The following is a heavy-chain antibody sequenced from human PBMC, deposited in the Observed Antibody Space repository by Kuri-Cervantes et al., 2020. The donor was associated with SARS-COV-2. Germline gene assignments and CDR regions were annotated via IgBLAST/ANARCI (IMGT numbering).Heavy chain of an antibody. V-gene: IGHV3-23*01. CDR1: GFTFRRYA. Sequence: GESLKISCAASGFTFRRYAMSWVRQAPGKGLEWVSAISGSGGSTYYADSVKGRFTISRDNSKNTLYLQMNSLRAEDTAVYYCAKDLVVVPAANVFELQGMDVWGKGTTVTVSS. CDR2: ISGSGGST. J-gene: IGHJ6*04. CDR3: AKDLVVVPAANVFELQGMDV. D-gene: IGHD2-2*01.